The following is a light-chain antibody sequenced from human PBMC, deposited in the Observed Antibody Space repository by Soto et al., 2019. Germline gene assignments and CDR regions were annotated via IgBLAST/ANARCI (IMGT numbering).Light chain of an antibody. J-gene: IGKJ4*01. CDR1: QSISRY. CDR3: QQYSSSPLP. CDR2: DVS. Sequence: IMMKQSPATLSVYPGERATLSCRASQSISRYLAWYQQKPGQAPRLLMYDVSSRATGIPDRFSGSGSGTDFTLTISRLEPEDFAVYYCQQYSSSPLPFGGRTNVDI. V-gene: IGKV3-20*01.